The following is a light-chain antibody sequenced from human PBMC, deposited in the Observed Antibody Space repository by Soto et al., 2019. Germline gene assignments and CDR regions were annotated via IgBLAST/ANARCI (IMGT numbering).Light chain of an antibody. Sequence: QSGLTQPPSASGTPGQRVTISCSGSGSNIGSHDVYWYQHLPGTAPKVLIYRNDQRPSGVPDRFSASRSGTSASLAISGLRSEDEADYYCVAWDDSLSGRVFGGGTKLTVL. V-gene: IGLV1-47*02. J-gene: IGLJ3*02. CDR1: GSNIGSHD. CDR2: RND. CDR3: VAWDDSLSGRV.